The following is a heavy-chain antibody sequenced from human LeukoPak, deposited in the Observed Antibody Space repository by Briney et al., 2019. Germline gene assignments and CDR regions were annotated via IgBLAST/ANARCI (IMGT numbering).Heavy chain of an antibody. CDR2: ISHSSSII. D-gene: IGHD4-17*01. Sequence: PGGSLRLSCAASGFTFNSYSMNWVRQGPGKGLEWVSYISHSSSIIYYADSVKGRFTISRDNAKNSLYLHLNSLRPEDTAVYYCARDSPTDWFFDLWGRGTLVTVSS. J-gene: IGHJ2*01. CDR3: ARDSPTDWFFDL. V-gene: IGHV3-48*01. CDR1: GFTFNSYS.